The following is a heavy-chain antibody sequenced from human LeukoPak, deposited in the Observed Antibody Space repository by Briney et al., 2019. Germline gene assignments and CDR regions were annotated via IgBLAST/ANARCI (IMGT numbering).Heavy chain of an antibody. CDR1: GGSISSYY. CDR3: ARLTTEPFGWFDP. J-gene: IGHJ5*02. V-gene: IGHV4-59*08. Sequence: PSETLSLTCTVSGGSISSYYWSWIRQPPGKGLEWIGYIYYSGSTNYNPSLKSRVTISVDTSKNQFSLKLSSVIAADTAVYYCARLTTEPFGWFDPWGQGTLVTVSS. D-gene: IGHD4-11*01. CDR2: IYYSGST.